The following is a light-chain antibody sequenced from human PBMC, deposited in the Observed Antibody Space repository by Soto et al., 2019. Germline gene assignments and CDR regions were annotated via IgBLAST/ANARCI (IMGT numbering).Light chain of an antibody. CDR2: DAS. Sequence: EIELTQSPATLSLSPGERATLSCRASQNINNYLAWYQQKPGQTPTLLIYDASTRATDIPARFSGSGSGTDFTLTISGLEPEDFAVYYCQQRVTWPGTFGGGTKVEIK. V-gene: IGKV3-11*01. J-gene: IGKJ4*01. CDR3: QQRVTWPGT. CDR1: QNINNY.